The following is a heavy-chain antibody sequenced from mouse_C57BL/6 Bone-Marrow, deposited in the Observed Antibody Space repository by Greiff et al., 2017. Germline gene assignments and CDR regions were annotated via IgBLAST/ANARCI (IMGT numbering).Heavy chain of an antibody. V-gene: IGHV14-4*01. D-gene: IGHD2-4*01. CDR2: IDPENGDT. J-gene: IGHJ3*01. Sequence: VQLQQSGAELVRPGASVKLSCTASGFNIKDDYMPWVKQRPEQGLEWIGWIDPENGDTEYASKFQGKATITADTSSNTAYLQLSSLTSEDTSVYYGATPFSCDYDEGFAYWGQGTLVTVSA. CDR3: ATPFSCDYDEGFAY. CDR1: GFNIKDDY.